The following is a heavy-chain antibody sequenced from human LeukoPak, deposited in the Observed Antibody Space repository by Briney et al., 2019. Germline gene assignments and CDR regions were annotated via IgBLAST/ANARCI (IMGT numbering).Heavy chain of an antibody. J-gene: IGHJ4*02. Sequence: SGPTLVNPTQTLTLTCTFSGFSLSTSGVCVSWIRQPPGKALEWLALIDWDDDKYYSTSLKTRLTSSKDASKNQVVLTLTNIDPVDTATYYCALTTYFYDSSGRIDYWGQGTLVTVSS. V-gene: IGHV2-70*01. CDR3: ALTTYFYDSSGRIDY. CDR2: IDWDDDK. D-gene: IGHD3-22*01. CDR1: GFSLSTSGVC.